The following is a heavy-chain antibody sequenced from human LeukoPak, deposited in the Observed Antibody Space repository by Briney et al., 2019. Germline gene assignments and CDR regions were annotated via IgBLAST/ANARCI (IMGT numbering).Heavy chain of an antibody. V-gene: IGHV3-21*01. CDR1: GFSVSNKY. Sequence: PGGSLRLSCAASGFSVSNKYMSWVRQAPGKGLEWVSSISSGSGHIYYADSMKGRFTISRDNAKSSLYLQMNSLRAEDTAVYYCARGDGYFTYWGQGTLVTVSS. J-gene: IGHJ4*02. CDR3: ARGDGYFTY. CDR2: ISSGSGHI.